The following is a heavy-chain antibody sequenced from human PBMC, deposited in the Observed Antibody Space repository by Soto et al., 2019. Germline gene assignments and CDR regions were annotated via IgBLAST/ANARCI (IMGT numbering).Heavy chain of an antibody. CDR2: ISGSGGTA. V-gene: IGHV3-23*01. J-gene: IGHJ4*02. CDR3: AKGRGQNWNSDY. CDR1: GFTFSSYA. D-gene: IGHD1-7*01. Sequence: EVQLLESGGGSVQPGGSLRLSCAASGFTFSSYAMHWVRRPPGKGLEWVSSISGSGGTAYYADSVKGRSSISRDSLVNTLYLQMNSLRAEDTAVYYCAKGRGQNWNSDYWGQGTLVTVSP.